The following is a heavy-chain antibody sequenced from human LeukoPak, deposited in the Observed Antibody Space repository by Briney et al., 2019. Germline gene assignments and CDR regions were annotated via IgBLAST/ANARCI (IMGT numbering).Heavy chain of an antibody. CDR2: VSYTGST. V-gene: IGHV4-61*08. D-gene: IGHD3-3*01. CDR1: GVSISSGGHS. J-gene: IGHJ6*03. CDR3: ARVSKETDYDFWSGYYGYYYMDV. Sequence: PSETLSLTCTVSGVSISSGGHSWIWIRQPPGKGLELIGYVSYTGSTYYNPSLKSRVTISVDTSKNQFSLKLSSVTAADTAVYYCARVSKETDYDFWSGYYGYYYMDVWGKGTTVTVSS.